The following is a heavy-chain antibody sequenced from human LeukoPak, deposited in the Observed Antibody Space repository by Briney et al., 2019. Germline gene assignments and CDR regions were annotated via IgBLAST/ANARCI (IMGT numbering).Heavy chain of an antibody. J-gene: IGHJ4*02. Sequence: GRSLRLSCAASGFTFSRYAMHWVRQAPGKGLEWVAVISYDGSNKYYADSVKGRFTISRDNSKNTLYLQMNSLRAEDTAVYYCARSKVVVAAVDYWGQGTLVTVSS. V-gene: IGHV3-30-3*01. D-gene: IGHD2-15*01. CDR2: ISYDGSNK. CDR1: GFTFSRYA. CDR3: ARSKVVVAAVDY.